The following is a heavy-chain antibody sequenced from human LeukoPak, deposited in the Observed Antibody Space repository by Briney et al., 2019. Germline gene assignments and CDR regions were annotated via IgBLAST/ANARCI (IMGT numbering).Heavy chain of an antibody. CDR3: AKETSSSFDY. J-gene: IGHJ4*02. V-gene: IGHV3-23*01. Sequence: PGGSLRLSCAASGFIFSSYAMGWVRQAPGKGLEWVSTISGSGGSTYYADSVKGRFTISRDNSKNTLYLQMNSLRAEDTAVYYCAKETSSSFDYWGQGTLVTVSS. D-gene: IGHD6-6*01. CDR2: ISGSGGST. CDR1: GFIFSSYA.